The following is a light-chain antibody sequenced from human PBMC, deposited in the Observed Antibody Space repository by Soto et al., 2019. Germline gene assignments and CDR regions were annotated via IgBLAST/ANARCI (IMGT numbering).Light chain of an antibody. CDR3: QQYNNWPPWT. CDR1: QSVSSN. V-gene: IGKV3-15*01. J-gene: IGKJ1*01. CDR2: GAS. Sequence: EIVMTQSPATLSVSPGERATLSCRASQSVSSNLAWYQQKPGQAHSLLIYGASTRATGIPARFSGSESGTEFTLTISSLQSEDFEVYYCQQYNNWPPWTFGQGTKVEIK.